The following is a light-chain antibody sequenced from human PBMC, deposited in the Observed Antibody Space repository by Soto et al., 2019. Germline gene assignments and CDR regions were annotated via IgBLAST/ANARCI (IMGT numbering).Light chain of an antibody. Sequence: EIVVTQSPATLSLSPGERATLSCRASQSVSSHLAWYQQKPGQAPRLLIYDASNRAAGIPARFSGSGSGTDFTLTISXLDPEDFAVYYCQQRADWWTFGQGTKVDIK. CDR2: DAS. V-gene: IGKV3-11*01. J-gene: IGKJ1*01. CDR3: QQRADWWT. CDR1: QSVSSH.